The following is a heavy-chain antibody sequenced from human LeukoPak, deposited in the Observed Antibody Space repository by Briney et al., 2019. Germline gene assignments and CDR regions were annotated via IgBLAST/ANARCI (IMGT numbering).Heavy chain of an antibody. V-gene: IGHV4-61*02. J-gene: IGHJ6*03. D-gene: IGHD1/OR15-1a*01. Sequence: NPSETLSLTCTVSGGSITSDTYYWSWIRQPAGKGLEWIGRIYSRGTTNYNPSLKSRVTISADTSKNQFSLQLNSVTAADTAIYFCARLGKTYYMDVWGTGTTVTVSS. CDR1: GGSITSDTYY. CDR3: ARLGKTYYMDV. CDR2: IYSRGTT.